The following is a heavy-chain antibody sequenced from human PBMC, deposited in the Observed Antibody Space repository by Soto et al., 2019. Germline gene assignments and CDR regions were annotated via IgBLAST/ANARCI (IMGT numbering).Heavy chain of an antibody. V-gene: IGHV1-3*01. D-gene: IGHD5-18*01. CDR3: ARAFGYSSHLSP. CDR2: INAGNGNT. Sequence: ASVKVSCKASGYTFTSYAMHWVRQAPGQRLEWMGWINAGNGNTKYSQKFQGRVTITRDTSASTACMELSSLRSEDTAVYYCARAFGYSSHLSPWGQGTLVTVSS. CDR1: GYTFTSYA. J-gene: IGHJ5*02.